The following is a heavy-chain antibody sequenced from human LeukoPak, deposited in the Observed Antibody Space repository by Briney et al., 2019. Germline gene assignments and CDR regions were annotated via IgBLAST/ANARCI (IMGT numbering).Heavy chain of an antibody. Sequence: PGGSLRLSCAAYGFTFSSYAMSWVRQAPGKGLEWVSAISGSGGSTYYADSVKGRFTISRDNSKNTVYLQMNSLRAEDTAVYYCAKDYYYDSSGYYPFPTFDYWGQGTLVTVSS. V-gene: IGHV3-23*01. CDR2: ISGSGGST. CDR1: GFTFSSYA. J-gene: IGHJ4*02. CDR3: AKDYYYDSSGYYPFPTFDY. D-gene: IGHD3-22*01.